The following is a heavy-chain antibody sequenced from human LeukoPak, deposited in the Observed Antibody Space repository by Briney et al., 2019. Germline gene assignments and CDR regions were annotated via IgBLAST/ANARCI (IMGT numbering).Heavy chain of an antibody. J-gene: IGHJ4*02. Sequence: GGSLRLSCAASGFTFDDYTMHWVRQAPGKGLEWVSLISWDGGSTYYADSVKGRFTISRDNSKNTLYLQMNSLRAEDTAVYYCAKVAVKSINDFWSGYYSPYFDYWGQGTLVTVSS. CDR2: ISWDGGST. CDR3: AKVAVKSINDFWSGYYSPYFDY. V-gene: IGHV3-43*01. CDR1: GFTFDDYT. D-gene: IGHD3-3*01.